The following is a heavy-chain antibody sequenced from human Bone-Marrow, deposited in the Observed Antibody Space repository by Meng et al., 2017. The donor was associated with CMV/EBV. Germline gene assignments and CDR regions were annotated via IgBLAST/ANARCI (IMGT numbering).Heavy chain of an antibody. CDR2: IIPIFGTA. V-gene: IGHV1-69*05. CDR3: ARDRRQWGGVYYFDY. CDR1: GHTFTSYY. J-gene: IGHJ4*02. D-gene: IGHD6-19*01. Sequence: SVKVSCKASGHTFTSYYMHWVRQAPGQGLEWMGGIIPIFGTANYAQKFQGRVTITTDESTSTAYMELSSLRSEDTAVYYCARDRRQWGGVYYFDYWGQGTLVTVSS.